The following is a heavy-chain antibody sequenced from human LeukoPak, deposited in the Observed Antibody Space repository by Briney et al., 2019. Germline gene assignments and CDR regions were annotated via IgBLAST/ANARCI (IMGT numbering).Heavy chain of an antibody. CDR2: ISSSGSTI. CDR1: GGSISSGGYY. J-gene: IGHJ4*02. Sequence: LSLTCTVSGGSISSGGYYWSWIRQAPGKGLEWVSYISSSGSTIYYADSVKGRFTISRDNAKDSLYLQMNSLRAEDTAVYYCAREEYYDSSYFDYWGQGTPVTVSS. D-gene: IGHD3-22*01. CDR3: AREEYYDSSYFDY. V-gene: IGHV3-11*01.